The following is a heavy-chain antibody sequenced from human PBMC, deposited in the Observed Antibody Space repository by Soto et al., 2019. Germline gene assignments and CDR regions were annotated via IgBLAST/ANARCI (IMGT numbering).Heavy chain of an antibody. CDR1: GFTFQNYA. CDR2: INHHGGDI. J-gene: IGHJ3*01. Sequence: EAQLLESGGGLVQSGGSLRLSCAASGFTFQNYAMSWVRQAPGKGLEWVSVINHHGGDIIYADSVRGRFTVSRDNSKTTLYLQMNSLRDEDTAVYYCAKATLPLGAFDVWGQGTTVTVSA. CDR3: AKATLPLGAFDV. V-gene: IGHV3-23*01.